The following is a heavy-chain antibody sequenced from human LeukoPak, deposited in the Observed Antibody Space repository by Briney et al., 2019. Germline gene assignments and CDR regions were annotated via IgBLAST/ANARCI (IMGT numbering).Heavy chain of an antibody. CDR2: IYSGGST. CDR1: GFTVSSNY. CDR3: ARPMRGSDPMAFDI. J-gene: IGHJ3*02. D-gene: IGHD3-10*01. V-gene: IGHV3-53*01. Sequence: GGSLRLSCAASGFTVSSNYMSWVRQAPGKGLEWVSVIYSGGSTYYADSVKGRFTISRDNSKNTLYLQMNSLRAEDTAVYYCARPMRGSDPMAFDIWGQGTMVTVSS.